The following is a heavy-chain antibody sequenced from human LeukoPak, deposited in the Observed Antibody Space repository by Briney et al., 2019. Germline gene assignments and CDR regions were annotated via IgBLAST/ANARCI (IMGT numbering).Heavy chain of an antibody. CDR3: VFMAGY. CDR1: GDSSISSDSY. V-gene: IGHV4-39*01. D-gene: IGHD3-10*01. Sequence: SESLSLTCTVSGDSSISSDSYRGWIRQPPGKGLEWIGSLYYSGSSYYNPSLKSRVTISADTSKNQFSLKLTSVTAADTAVYYCVFMAGYWGQGTLVTVSS. J-gene: IGHJ4*02. CDR2: LYYSGSS.